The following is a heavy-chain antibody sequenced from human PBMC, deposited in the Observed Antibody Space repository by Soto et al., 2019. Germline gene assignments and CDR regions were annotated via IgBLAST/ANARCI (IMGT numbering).Heavy chain of an antibody. CDR1: GGSISSGDYY. V-gene: IGHV4-30-4*01. CDR2: IYYSGST. Sequence: PSETLSLTFTVSGGSISSGDYYWSWIRQPPGKGLEWIGYIYYSGSTYYNPSLKIRVTISVDTSKNHFSLKLSSVTAADTAVYSCARDRSSSPLYGLDVWGQGTTVTVSS. CDR3: ARDRSSSPLYGLDV. J-gene: IGHJ6*02. D-gene: IGHD6-13*01.